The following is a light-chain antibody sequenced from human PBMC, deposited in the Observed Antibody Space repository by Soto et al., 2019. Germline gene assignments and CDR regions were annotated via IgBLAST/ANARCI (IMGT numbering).Light chain of an antibody. CDR2: DVS. Sequence: QSALTQPASVSGSPGQSITISCTGTSSDVGGYNYVSWYQQHPGKAPKLMIYDVSNRPSGVSNRFSGSKSGNTASLTISGLQAEDEADYYCSSYTSSSRVVFGGGIKLTVL. CDR3: SSYTSSSRVV. J-gene: IGLJ2*01. V-gene: IGLV2-14*01. CDR1: SSDVGGYNY.